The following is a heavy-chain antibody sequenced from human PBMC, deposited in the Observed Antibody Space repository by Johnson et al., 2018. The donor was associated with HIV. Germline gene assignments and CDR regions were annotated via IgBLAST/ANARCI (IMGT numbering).Heavy chain of an antibody. CDR2: ISYDGSNK. Sequence: VQLVESGGGVVQPGRSLRLSCAASGFTFSNYAMHWVRQAPGKGLEWVAVISYDGSNKYYADSVQGRFTISRDNSKNKLYLQMGSLRAEGTAVYYCASRGVFRWNAFDIWGQGTMVTVSS. J-gene: IGHJ3*02. CDR1: GFTFSNYA. V-gene: IGHV3-30*14. CDR3: ASRGVFRWNAFDI. D-gene: IGHD3-3*01.